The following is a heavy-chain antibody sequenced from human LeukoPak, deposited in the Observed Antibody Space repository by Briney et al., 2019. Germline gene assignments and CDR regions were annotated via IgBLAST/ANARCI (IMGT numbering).Heavy chain of an antibody. CDR1: GGSISSHY. V-gene: IGHV4-4*07. Sequence: SETLSLTCTVSGGSISSHYWSWIRQPAGKGLEWIGRIYTSGSTNYNPSLKSRVTMSVDTSKNQFSLKLSSVTAADTAVYYCARDGYSYGRHYFDYWGQGTLVTVSS. CDR2: IYTSGST. D-gene: IGHD5-18*01. J-gene: IGHJ4*02. CDR3: ARDGYSYGRHYFDY.